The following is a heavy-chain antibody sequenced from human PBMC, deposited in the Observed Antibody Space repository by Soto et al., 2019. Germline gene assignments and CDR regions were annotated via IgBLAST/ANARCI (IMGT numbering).Heavy chain of an antibody. CDR3: AKRWYFDY. V-gene: IGHV3-30*18. CDR1: GFTFSSYG. CDR2: ISYDGSNK. D-gene: IGHD2-15*01. J-gene: IGHJ4*02. Sequence: ESGGGVVQPGRSLRLSCAASGFTFSSYGMHWVRQAPGKGLEWVAVISYDGSNKYYADSVKGRFTISRDNSKNTLYLQMNSLRAEDTAVYYCAKRWYFDYWGQGTLVTVSS.